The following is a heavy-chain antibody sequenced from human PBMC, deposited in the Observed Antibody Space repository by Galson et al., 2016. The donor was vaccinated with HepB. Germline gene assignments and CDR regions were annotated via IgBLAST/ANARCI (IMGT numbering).Heavy chain of an antibody. D-gene: IGHD3-10*01. CDR3: AKDLNVYNYGSGSFCFDS. Sequence: SLRLSCAASGFNFPNYAMGWVRQAPGKGLAWVSGISGSGGTTSYANSLEGRFTVSRDNAKNTLFLQMNSLSYEDTAIYFCAKDLNVYNYGSGSFCFDSWGRGTLVTVSP. CDR1: GFNFPNYA. CDR2: ISGSGGTT. V-gene: IGHV3-23*01. J-gene: IGHJ4*02.